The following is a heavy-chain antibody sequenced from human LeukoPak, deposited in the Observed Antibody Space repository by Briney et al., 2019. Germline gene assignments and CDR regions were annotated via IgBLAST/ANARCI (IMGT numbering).Heavy chain of an antibody. Sequence: GGSLRLSCAASGFTFDDYAMSWVRQAPRKGLEWVSAISGSGGSTYYADSVKGRFTISRDNSKNTLYLQMNSLRAEDTAVYYCAKGARFYYFDYWGQGTLVTVSS. V-gene: IGHV3-23*01. CDR3: AKGARFYYFDY. CDR1: GFTFDDYA. CDR2: ISGSGGST. J-gene: IGHJ4*02.